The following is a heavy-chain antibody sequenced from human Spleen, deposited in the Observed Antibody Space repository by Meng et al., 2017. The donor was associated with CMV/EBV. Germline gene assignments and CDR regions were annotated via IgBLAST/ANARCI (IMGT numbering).Heavy chain of an antibody. CDR3: SSFGLVGARIDY. CDR2: IRSKTYGEKT. V-gene: IGHV3-49*04. D-gene: IGHD1-26*01. J-gene: IGHJ4*02. CDR1: GFTFGDYS. Sequence: GESLKISCTASGFTFGDYSMNWVRQAPGKGLEWVSFIRSKTYGEKTEYAASVKGRFTISRDDSKSIAYLQMDSLKTEDTAVYYCSSFGLVGARIDYWGQGTLVTVSS.